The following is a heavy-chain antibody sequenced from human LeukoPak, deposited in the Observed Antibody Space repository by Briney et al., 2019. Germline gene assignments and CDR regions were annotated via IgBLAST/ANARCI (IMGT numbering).Heavy chain of an antibody. CDR1: GFTVSSNY. J-gene: IGHJ4*02. Sequence: GGSLRLSCAASGFTVSSNYMSWVRQAPGKGLEWVSVIYGGGSAKYADSVKGRFTTSRDNSKNTLYLQMNSLRAEDTAVYYCARGSGYSGYGFDYWGQGTLVTVSS. CDR2: IYGGGSA. CDR3: ARGSGYSGYGFDY. D-gene: IGHD5-12*01. V-gene: IGHV3-53*01.